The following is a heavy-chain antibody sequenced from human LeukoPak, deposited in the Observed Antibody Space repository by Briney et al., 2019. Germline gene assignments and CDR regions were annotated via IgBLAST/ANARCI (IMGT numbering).Heavy chain of an antibody. Sequence: PGRSLRLSCAASGFTFSSYAMHWVRQAPGKGLEWVAVISYDGSNKYYADSVKGRFTISRDNSKNTLYLQMNSLRAEDTAVYYCASYDILTGYPGYWGQGTLVTVSS. CDR3: ASYDILTGYPGY. D-gene: IGHD3-9*01. V-gene: IGHV3-30-3*01. CDR2: ISYDGSNK. CDR1: GFTFSSYA. J-gene: IGHJ4*02.